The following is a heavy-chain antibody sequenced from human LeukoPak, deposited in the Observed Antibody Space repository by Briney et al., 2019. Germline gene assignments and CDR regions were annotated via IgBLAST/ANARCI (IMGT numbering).Heavy chain of an antibody. CDR3: ARDLYSSGWYYFDY. CDR2: IIPIFGTA. V-gene: IGHV1-69*13. Sequence: SVKVSCKASGGTFSSYAISWVRQAPGQGLEWMGGIIPIFGTANYAQKFQGRVTITADESTSTAYMELGSLRSDDTAVYYCARDLYSSGWYYFDYWGQGTLVTVSS. CDR1: GGTFSSYA. J-gene: IGHJ4*02. D-gene: IGHD6-19*01.